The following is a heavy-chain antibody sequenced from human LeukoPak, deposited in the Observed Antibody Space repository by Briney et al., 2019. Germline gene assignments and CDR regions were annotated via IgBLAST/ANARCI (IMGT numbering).Heavy chain of an antibody. V-gene: IGHV1-2*02. CDR2: INPKSGDT. CDR3: ARGLRLSMGSDY. D-gene: IGHD3-3*02. J-gene: IGHJ4*02. CDR1: GYTFTNYY. Sequence: ASVKVSCKASGYTFTNYYMQWVRQAPGQGLEWMGWINPKSGDTNYAQKFQGRVTMTRDTPISTAYMELSRLRSDDTAVYYCARGLRLSMGSDYWGQGTLVTVSS.